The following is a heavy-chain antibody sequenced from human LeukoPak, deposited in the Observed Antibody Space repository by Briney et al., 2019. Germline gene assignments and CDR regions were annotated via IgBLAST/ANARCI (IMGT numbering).Heavy chain of an antibody. V-gene: IGHV4-39*07. CDR3: ARSYSGWYLGVAFDI. J-gene: IGHJ3*02. CDR2: IYYSGST. Sequence: SETLSLTCTVSGVSISSSSYYWGWIRQPPGKGLEWIGSIYYSGSTYYNPSLKSRVTISVDTSKNQFSLKLCSVTAADTAVYYCARSYSGWYLGVAFDIWGQGTMVTVSS. CDR1: GVSISSSSYY. D-gene: IGHD6-19*01.